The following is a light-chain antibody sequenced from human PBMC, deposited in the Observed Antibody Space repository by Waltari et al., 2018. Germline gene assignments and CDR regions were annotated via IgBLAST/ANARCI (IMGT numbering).Light chain of an antibody. J-gene: IGLJ3*02. CDR3: ATWDYSLDGQV. CDR2: STK. Sequence: QSALTQPPSASGTPGQRVTISCSGSSSNIGDEDVYWDQVLPGTAPKLLIYSTKQRPPGVPERFSASKSGTSASLAISGLQSEDEADYYCATWDYSLDGQVFGGGTKLTVL. V-gene: IGLV1-44*01. CDR1: SSNIGDED.